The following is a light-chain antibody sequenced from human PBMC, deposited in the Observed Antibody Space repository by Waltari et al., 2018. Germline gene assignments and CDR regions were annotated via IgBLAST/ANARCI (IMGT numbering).Light chain of an antibody. CDR3: QTGGHGTWV. V-gene: IGLV4-69*01. J-gene: IGLJ3*02. Sequence: QLVVTQSPSASAPLGASVKLTCTLSRGHSTHIVAWLQQRPEKGPRYLMKVNSDGSHIKGDEIPDRFSGSSSGAERYLTISSLQSDDEADYFCQTGGHGTWVFGGGTTLTVL. CDR2: VNSDGSH. CDR1: RGHSTHI.